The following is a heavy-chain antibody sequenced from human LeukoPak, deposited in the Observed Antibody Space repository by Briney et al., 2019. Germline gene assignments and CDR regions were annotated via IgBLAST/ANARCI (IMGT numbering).Heavy chain of an antibody. Sequence: SGGSLRLSCAASGFTFSSYAMSWVRQAPGKGLEWVSAISGSSGSTYYADSVKGRFTISRDNSKNTLYLQMNSLRAEDTAVYYCAKGGFMGTYYYDSSGYLPNYYYMDVWGKGTTVTVSS. CDR2: ISGSSGST. D-gene: IGHD3-22*01. J-gene: IGHJ6*03. CDR3: AKGGFMGTYYYDSSGYLPNYYYMDV. V-gene: IGHV3-23*01. CDR1: GFTFSSYA.